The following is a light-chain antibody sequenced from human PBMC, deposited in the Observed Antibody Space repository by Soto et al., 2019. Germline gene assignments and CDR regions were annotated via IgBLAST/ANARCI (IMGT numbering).Light chain of an antibody. Sequence: QSALTQPPSASGSPGQSVTISCTGTSSDVGGYNYVSWYQHHPGKAPKLMIYEVTKRPSGVPDRFSGSKSGNTASLTVSGLQAEDEAEYYCNSYAGSNTLIFGGGTKVTVL. CDR3: NSYAGSNTLI. CDR2: EVT. V-gene: IGLV2-8*01. J-gene: IGLJ2*01. CDR1: SSDVGGYNY.